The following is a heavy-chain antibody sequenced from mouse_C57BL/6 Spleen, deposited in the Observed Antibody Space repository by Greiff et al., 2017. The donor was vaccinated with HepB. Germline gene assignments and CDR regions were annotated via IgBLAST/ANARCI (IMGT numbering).Heavy chain of an antibody. CDR1: GYAFSSSW. CDR3: ASGDGYYAFDY. V-gene: IGHV1-82*01. CDR2: IYPGDGDT. D-gene: IGHD2-3*01. J-gene: IGHJ2*01. Sequence: QVQLQQSGPELVKPGASVKISCKASGYAFSSSWMNWVKQRPGKGLEWIGRIYPGDGDTNYNGKFKGKATLTADKSSSTAYMQLSSLTYEDSAVYFCASGDGYYAFDYWGQGTTLTVSS.